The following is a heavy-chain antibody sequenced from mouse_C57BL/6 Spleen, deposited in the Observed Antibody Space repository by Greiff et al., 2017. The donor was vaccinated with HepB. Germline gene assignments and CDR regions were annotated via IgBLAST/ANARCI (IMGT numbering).Heavy chain of an antibody. V-gene: IGHV1-4*01. CDR3: ARYYYGSGAMDY. CDR1: GYTFTSYT. J-gene: IGHJ4*01. CDR2: INPSSGYT. Sequence: VQLQQSGAELARPGASVKMSCKASGYTFTSYTMHWVKQRPGQGLEWIGYINPSSGYTKYNQKFKDKATLTADKSSSTAYMQLRSLTSEDSAVYYCARYYYGSGAMDYWGQGTSVTVSS. D-gene: IGHD1-1*01.